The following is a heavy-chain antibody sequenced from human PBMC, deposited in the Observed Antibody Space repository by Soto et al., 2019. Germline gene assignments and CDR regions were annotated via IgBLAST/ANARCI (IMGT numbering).Heavy chain of an antibody. Sequence: SVKVSCKASGGNFNNYAISWVRQAPGQGLEWMGGIIPIFGSANYAQKFQGRVTITADESTNTAYMELSSLRSEDTAVYYCARAPLAVGYCISSSCQEDLLFDYWGQGTLVTVSS. CDR3: ARAPLAVGYCISSSCQEDLLFDY. CDR2: IIPIFGSA. J-gene: IGHJ4*02. V-gene: IGHV1-69*13. CDR1: GGNFNNYA. D-gene: IGHD2-15*01.